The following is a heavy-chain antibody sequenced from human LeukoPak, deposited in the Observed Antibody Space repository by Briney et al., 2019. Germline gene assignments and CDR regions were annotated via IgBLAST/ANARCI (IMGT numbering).Heavy chain of an antibody. V-gene: IGHV1-46*02. CDR3: ARQGTYSSAIGMGY. J-gene: IGHJ4*02. D-gene: IGHD6-19*01. Sequence: ASVKVSCTASGYTFNNHYMYWVRQAPGQGLEWMGVINPSGGSTSYAQKFQGRVTMTRDTSTRTVYMEVNSLRSEDTAVYYCARQGTYSSAIGMGYWGQGALVTVSS. CDR2: INPSGGST. CDR1: GYTFNNHY.